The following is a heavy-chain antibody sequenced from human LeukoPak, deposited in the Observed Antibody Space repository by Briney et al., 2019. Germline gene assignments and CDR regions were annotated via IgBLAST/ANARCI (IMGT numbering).Heavy chain of an antibody. CDR3: ARVGGAKEPYYYFMDV. V-gene: IGHV3-49*03. Sequence: PGGPLRLSCTTSGINFDFYAMTWLRQAPGKGLEWVGSIRSKTYCETTENAASVKGRFTISRDDSKSVAYLQMTSLKTEDTAVYYCARVGGAKEPYYYFMDVWGKGTTVTVSS. CDR1: GINFDFYA. J-gene: IGHJ6*03. CDR2: IRSKTYCETT. D-gene: IGHD4/OR15-4a*01.